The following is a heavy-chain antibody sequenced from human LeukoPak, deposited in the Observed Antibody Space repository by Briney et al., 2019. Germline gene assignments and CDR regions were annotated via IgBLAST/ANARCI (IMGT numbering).Heavy chain of an antibody. Sequence: GGSLRLSCAASGFTFSSYAMTWLRQAPGKGLEWVSSISSSSSYIYYADSVKGRFTISRDNAKNSLYLQMNSLRAEDTAVYYCARDHLGGYYYMDVWGKGTTVTVSS. V-gene: IGHV3-21*01. CDR3: ARDHLGGYYYMDV. J-gene: IGHJ6*03. CDR2: ISSSSSYI. D-gene: IGHD3-10*01. CDR1: GFTFSSYA.